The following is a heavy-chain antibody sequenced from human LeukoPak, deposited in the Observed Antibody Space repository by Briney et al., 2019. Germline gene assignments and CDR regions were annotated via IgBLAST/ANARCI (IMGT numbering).Heavy chain of an antibody. D-gene: IGHD3-10*01. Sequence: GGSLRLSCAASGFTFSRDWMHWVRQAPGKGLEWVSGISWNADTIGYADSVKGRFTISRDNAKNSVNLQMDSLRPEDTALYYCVKAHGAGSYYNWFDLWGQGTLVTVSS. CDR3: VKAHGAGSYYNWFDL. CDR1: GFTFSRDW. J-gene: IGHJ5*02. V-gene: IGHV3-9*01. CDR2: ISWNADTI.